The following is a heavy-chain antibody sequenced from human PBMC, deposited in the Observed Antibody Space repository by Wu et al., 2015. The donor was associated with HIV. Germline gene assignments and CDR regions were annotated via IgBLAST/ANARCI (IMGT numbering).Heavy chain of an antibody. CDR1: AYTFTSYG. D-gene: IGHD3/OR15-3a*01. V-gene: IGHV1-18*01. CDR2: ISAYNGNT. CDR3: ARTLGMVWYDAFDI. Sequence: QVQLVQSGAEVKKPGASVKVSCKASAYTFTSYGITWVRQAPGQGLEWMGWISAYNGNTNYAQNLQGRVTMTTDTSTSTAYMELRSLRSDDTAVYYCARTLGMVWYDAFDIWGQGTMVTVSS. J-gene: IGHJ3*02.